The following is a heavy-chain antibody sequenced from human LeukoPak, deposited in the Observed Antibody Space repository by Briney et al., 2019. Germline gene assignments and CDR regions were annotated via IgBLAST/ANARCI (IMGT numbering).Heavy chain of an antibody. Sequence: QVQLQESGPGLVKPSQTLSLTCTVSGGSIRSGDYDCSWIRQPTGNGLEWIGYIYYSGSTYYNPSLKSRVTISVDTSKNQFSLKLSSVTAADTAVYYCARESTAILDYWGQGTLVTVSS. V-gene: IGHV4-30-4*08. D-gene: IGHD5-18*01. CDR3: ARESTAILDY. CDR2: IYYSGST. CDR1: GGSIRSGDYD. J-gene: IGHJ4*02.